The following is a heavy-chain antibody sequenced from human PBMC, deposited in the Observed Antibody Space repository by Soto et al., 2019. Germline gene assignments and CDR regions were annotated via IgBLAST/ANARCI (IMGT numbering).Heavy chain of an antibody. CDR1: GSPISDNY. CDR2: IHYTGNT. CDR3: AREGNLGRWLQPLDF. V-gene: IGHV4-59*01. D-gene: IGHD6-19*01. J-gene: IGHJ4*02. Sequence: PSETLSLTCTVSGSPISDNYWSWFRQAPGKGLEWIGDIHYTGNTKYNPSLKSRVTMSVDTSKNQFSLKLISVTAADTAKYFCAREGNLGRWLQPLDFWGQGTLVTVSS.